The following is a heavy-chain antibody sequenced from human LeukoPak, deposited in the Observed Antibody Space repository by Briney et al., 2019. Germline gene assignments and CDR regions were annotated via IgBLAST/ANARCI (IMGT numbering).Heavy chain of an antibody. D-gene: IGHD3-10*01. CDR1: GFTVITND. CDR3: ARDPYNTILYRLAY. V-gene: IGHV3-53*01. Sequence: QPGGSLRLSCAASGFTVITNDMTWVRQAPGKGLEWVSVLYSDGNTKYADSVQGRFTISRDNSKNTLYLQLNSLRAEDTATYYCARDPYNTILYRLAYWGQGTLVTVSS. CDR2: LYSDGNT. J-gene: IGHJ4*02.